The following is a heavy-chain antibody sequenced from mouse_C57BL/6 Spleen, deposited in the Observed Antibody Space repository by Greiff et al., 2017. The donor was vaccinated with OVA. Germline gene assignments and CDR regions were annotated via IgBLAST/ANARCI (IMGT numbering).Heavy chain of an antibody. CDR3: ATFYYGSSYRDDYFDY. D-gene: IGHD1-1*01. CDR1: GFTFSSYT. CDR2: ISGGGGNT. J-gene: IGHJ2*01. Sequence: EVQLVESGGGLVKPGGSLKLSCAASGFTFSSYTMSWVRQTPEKRLEWVATISGGGGNTYYPDSVKGRFTISRDNAKNTLYLQMSSLRSEDTALYYCATFYYGSSYRDDYFDYWGQGTTLTVSS. V-gene: IGHV5-9*01.